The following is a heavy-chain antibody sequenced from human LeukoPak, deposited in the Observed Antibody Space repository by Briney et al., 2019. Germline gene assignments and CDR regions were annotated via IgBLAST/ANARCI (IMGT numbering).Heavy chain of an antibody. V-gene: IGHV3-23*01. CDR3: ARDSIMITFGDFDY. CDR1: GFTFSNYA. D-gene: IGHD3-16*01. CDR2: ISGSGGST. Sequence: GGSLRLSCAASGFTFSNYAMSWVRQAPGKGLEWVSAISGSGGSTYYADSVKGRFTISRDNSKNTLYLQMNSLRAEDTAVYYCARDSIMITFGDFDYWGQGTLVTVSS. J-gene: IGHJ4*02.